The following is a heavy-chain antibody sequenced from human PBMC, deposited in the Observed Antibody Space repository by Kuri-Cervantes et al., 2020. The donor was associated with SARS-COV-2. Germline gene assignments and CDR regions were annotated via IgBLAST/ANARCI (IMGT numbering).Heavy chain of an antibody. Sequence: SETLSPTCTVSGGSISSSYWSWIRQPPGKGLEWIGYIYYSGSVTYNPPLMSRVTISVDTPKTQFSLRLTSVADADTDVYYCNTVTPTSVFDFWGQGTLVTVSS. V-gene: IGHV4-59*01. D-gene: IGHD4-17*01. CDR1: GGSISSSY. CDR2: IYYSGSV. CDR3: NTVTPTSVFDF. J-gene: IGHJ4*02.